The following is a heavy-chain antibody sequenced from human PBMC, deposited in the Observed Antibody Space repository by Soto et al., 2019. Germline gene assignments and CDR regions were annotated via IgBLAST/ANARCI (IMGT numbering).Heavy chain of an antibody. J-gene: IGHJ3*02. Sequence: EVQLVESGGGLVQPGGSLRLSCAASGFTVSSNYMSWVRQAPGKGLEWVSVIYSGGSTYYADSVKGRFTISRDNSKNTLYLQMNSLRAEDTAVYYCAREELAAAFGPQSAFDIWGQGTMVTVSS. D-gene: IGHD6-13*01. V-gene: IGHV3-66*01. CDR3: AREELAAAFGPQSAFDI. CDR2: IYSGGST. CDR1: GFTVSSNY.